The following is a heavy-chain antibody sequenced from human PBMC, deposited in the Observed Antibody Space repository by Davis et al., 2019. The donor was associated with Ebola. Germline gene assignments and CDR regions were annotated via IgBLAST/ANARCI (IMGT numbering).Heavy chain of an antibody. Sequence: GGSLRLSCAASGFSFSSYWLSWVRQAPGKGLEWVANINQDGSDQQYVGSVKGRFTVSRDNAKNSLYLQLNSLRAEDTAMYYCSRLRRAEAENYWGQGTLVTVSS. J-gene: IGHJ4*02. D-gene: IGHD1-14*01. CDR1: GFSFSSYW. V-gene: IGHV3-7*03. CDR2: INQDGSDQ. CDR3: SRLRRAEAENY.